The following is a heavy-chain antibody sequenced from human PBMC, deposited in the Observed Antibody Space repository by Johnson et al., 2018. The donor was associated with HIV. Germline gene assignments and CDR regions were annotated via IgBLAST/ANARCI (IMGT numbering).Heavy chain of an antibody. Sequence: VQLVESGGGLEQPGRSLRLSCAASGFTFDDYAMHWVRQAPGRGLEYVSAISSNGGSTYYANSVKGRFTISRDNSKNTLYLQMGSLRAEDMAVYYCAGGSWYSYGPQDAFDI. J-gene: IGHJ3*02. CDR2: ISSNGGST. CDR1: GFTFDDYA. CDR3: AGGSWYSYGPQDAFDI. D-gene: IGHD5-18*01. V-gene: IGHV3-64*01.